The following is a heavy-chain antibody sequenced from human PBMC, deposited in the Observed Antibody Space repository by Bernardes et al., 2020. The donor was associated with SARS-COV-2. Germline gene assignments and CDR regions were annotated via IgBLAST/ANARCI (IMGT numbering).Heavy chain of an antibody. CDR2: IYYNGNT. CDR3: ARWYCITNTCYHLDV. J-gene: IGHJ6*03. D-gene: IGHD3-10*01. V-gene: IGHV4-61*08. Sequence: SETLSLTCTVSGSSVSSGGYYWSWIRQPPGKGLEWVGFIYYNGNTNYNPSLKSRVTMSVDTSKNQLSLKLISVTAADTAVYYCARWYCITNTCYHLDVWGKGTTVTVSS. CDR1: GSSVSSGGYY.